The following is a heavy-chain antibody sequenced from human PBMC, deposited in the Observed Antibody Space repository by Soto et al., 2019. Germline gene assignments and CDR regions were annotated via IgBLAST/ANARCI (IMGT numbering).Heavy chain of an antibody. J-gene: IGHJ4*02. D-gene: IGHD5-18*01. CDR1: GFTFSSYS. V-gene: IGHV3-23*01. CDR2: ISGSGGST. CDR3: ARDLSSRVDTAMVILF. Sequence: GGSLRLSCAASGFTFSSYSMNWVRQAPGKGLEWVSAISGSGGSTYYADSVKGRFTISRDNSKNTLYLQMNSLRAEDTAVYYCARDLSSRVDTAMVILFWGQGTLVTVSS.